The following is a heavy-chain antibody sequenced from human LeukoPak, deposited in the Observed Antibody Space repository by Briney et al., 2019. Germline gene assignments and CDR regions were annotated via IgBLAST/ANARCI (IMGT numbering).Heavy chain of an antibody. V-gene: IGHV4-59*12. CDR2: IYHSGST. Sequence: SETLSLTCTVSGGSISSYYWSRIRQPPGKGLEWIGYIYHSGSTHYNPSLKSRVTISLDRSKNQFSLKLSSVTAADTAVYYCAGGDYDFWTSFDPWGQGTLVTVSS. CDR3: AGGDYDFWTSFDP. D-gene: IGHD3-3*01. CDR1: GGSISSYY. J-gene: IGHJ5*02.